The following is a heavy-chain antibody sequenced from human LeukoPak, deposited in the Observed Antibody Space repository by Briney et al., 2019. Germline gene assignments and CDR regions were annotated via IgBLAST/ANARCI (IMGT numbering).Heavy chain of an antibody. CDR1: GFTFSSYW. V-gene: IGHV3-74*01. D-gene: IGHD3-10*01. CDR3: ARDFTLVRGAVYWYYYGMDV. Sequence: GGSLRLSCAASGFTFSSYWMHWVRQAPGKGLVWVSRINSDGSSTSYADSVKGRFTISRDNAKNTLYLQMNSLRAEDTAVYYCARDFTLVRGAVYWYYYGMDVWGQGTTVTVSS. J-gene: IGHJ6*02. CDR2: INSDGSST.